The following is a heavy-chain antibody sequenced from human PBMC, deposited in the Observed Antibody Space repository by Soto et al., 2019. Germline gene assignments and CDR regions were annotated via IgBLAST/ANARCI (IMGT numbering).Heavy chain of an antibody. V-gene: IGHV3-30*18. CDR3: AKVRDSSGYYYYDY. Sequence: GGSLRLSCAASGFTFSSYGMHWVRQAPGKGLEWVAVILYYGSNKYYADSVKGRFTISRDNSKNTLYLQMNSLRAEDTAVYYCAKVRDSSGYYYYDYWGQGTLVTVSS. CDR1: GFTFSSYG. D-gene: IGHD3-22*01. CDR2: ILYYGSNK. J-gene: IGHJ4*02.